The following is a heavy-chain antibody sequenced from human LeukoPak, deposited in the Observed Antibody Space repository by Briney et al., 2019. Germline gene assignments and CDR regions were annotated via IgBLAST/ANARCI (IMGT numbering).Heavy chain of an antibody. CDR1: GFTFSSYS. Sequence: GSLRLSCAASGFTFSSYSMNWVRQPPGKGLEWIGEINHSGSTNYNPSLKSRVTISVDTSKNQFSLKLSSVTAADTAVYYCARERSGSEIFARSFDIWGQGTMVTVSS. D-gene: IGHD3-3*01. V-gene: IGHV4-34*01. CDR2: INHSGST. CDR3: ARERSGSEIFARSFDI. J-gene: IGHJ3*02.